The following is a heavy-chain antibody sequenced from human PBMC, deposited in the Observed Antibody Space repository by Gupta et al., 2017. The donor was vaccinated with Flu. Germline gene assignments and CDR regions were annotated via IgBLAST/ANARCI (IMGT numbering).Heavy chain of an antibody. Sequence: EQVVEFAGGVVQPGTSLRLSCVAFGFSFRNYGMHWVRQAPGKGLEWVAVTSHDGVNENYSDSVKGRFTISRDNSKNTLYLQMNSLRTEDTAVYYCAKDWRWNFNNFGMNVWGPGTTVSVSS. CDR2: TSHDGVNE. CDR1: GFSFRNYG. CDR3: AKDWRWNFNNFGMNV. J-gene: IGHJ6*02. V-gene: IGHV3-30*18. D-gene: IGHD5-24*01.